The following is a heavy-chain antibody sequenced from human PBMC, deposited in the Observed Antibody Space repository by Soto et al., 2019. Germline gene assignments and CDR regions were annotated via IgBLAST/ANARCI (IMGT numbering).Heavy chain of an antibody. CDR1: GGTFRTES. V-gene: IGHV1-69*13. CDR3: ARGHEYGGNSEAFNV. J-gene: IGHJ3*01. CDR2: ILPFFGTA. Sequence: QVHLVQSGAEVKKPGSSVKVSCKYSGGTFRTESINWVRQAPGQGLEWMGGILPFFGTADYAPRFQGRVSITAGGATAGAAMELSSLTSPDTAVYFCARGHEYGGNSEAFNVWGQGTMVTVSS. D-gene: IGHD4-17*01.